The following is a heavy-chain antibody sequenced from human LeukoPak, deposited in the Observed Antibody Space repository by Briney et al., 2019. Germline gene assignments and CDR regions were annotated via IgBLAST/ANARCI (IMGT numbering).Heavy chain of an antibody. D-gene: IGHD6-13*01. J-gene: IGHJ6*02. V-gene: IGHV2-70*11. Sequence: SGPTLVKPTQTLTLTCTFSGFSLSTSGMCVSWIRQPPGEALEWLARIDWDDDKYYSTSLKTRLTISKDTSKNQVVLTMTNMDPVDTATYYCARAIAAGRLAYYGMDVWGQGTTVTVSS. CDR3: ARAIAAGRLAYYGMDV. CDR1: GFSLSTSGMC. CDR2: IDWDDDK.